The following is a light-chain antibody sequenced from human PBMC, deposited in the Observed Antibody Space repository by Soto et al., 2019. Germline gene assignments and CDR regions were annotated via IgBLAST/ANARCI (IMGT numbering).Light chain of an antibody. J-gene: IGLJ2*01. CDR1: SSNIGVNY. CDR2: TNN. V-gene: IGLV1-47*01. Sequence: QSVLTQPPSASGTPGQRVTISCSGSSSNIGVNYVYWYQQLPGTAPKLLIYTNNQRPSGVPDRFSGSKSDTSASLAISGLRSEDEADYHCATWDDSLSGVVFGGGTKVTVL. CDR3: ATWDDSLSGVV.